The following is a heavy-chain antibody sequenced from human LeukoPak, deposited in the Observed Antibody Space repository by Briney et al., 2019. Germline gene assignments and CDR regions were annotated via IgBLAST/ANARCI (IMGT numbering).Heavy chain of an antibody. D-gene: IGHD3-22*01. Sequence: ASVKVSCKASGYTFTSYAMNWVRQAPGQGLEWREWINTNTGNPTYAQGFTGRFVFSLDTSVSTAYLQISSLKAEDTAVYYCAREALRYYDSSGYPPRHWGQGTLVTVSS. CDR1: GYTFTSYA. J-gene: IGHJ4*02. CDR2: INTNTGNP. CDR3: AREALRYYDSSGYPPRH. V-gene: IGHV7-4-1*02.